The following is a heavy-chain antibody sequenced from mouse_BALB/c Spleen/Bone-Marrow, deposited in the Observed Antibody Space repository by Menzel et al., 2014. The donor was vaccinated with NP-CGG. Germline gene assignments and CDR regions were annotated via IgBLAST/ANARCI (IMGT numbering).Heavy chain of an antibody. J-gene: IGHJ2*01. CDR1: GYTFTSYW. Sequence: LQESGSELVRPGASVKLSCKASGYTFTSYWMHWVKQRPGQGLEWIGNIYPGTGSTNYDEKFKTKATLTVDTSSSTAYMQLSSLTSEDSAVYYCARWLLLDYWGQGTTLTVS. D-gene: IGHD2-3*01. V-gene: IGHV1S22*01. CDR2: IYPGTGST. CDR3: ARWLLLDY.